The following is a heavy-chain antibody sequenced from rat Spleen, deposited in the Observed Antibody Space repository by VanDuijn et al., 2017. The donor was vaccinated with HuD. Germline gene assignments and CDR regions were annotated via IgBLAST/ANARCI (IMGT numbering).Heavy chain of an antibody. CDR3: ARIYYMDFDY. Sequence: EVQLQESGPGLVKPSQSLSLTCSVTGYSITSSYRWNWIRKFPGNKLEWMGYINSAGSTNYNPSLKSRISITRDTSKNLFFLQLNSVTTEDTATYYCARIYYMDFDYWGQGVMVTVSS. D-gene: IGHD1-1*01. J-gene: IGHJ2*01. CDR1: GYSITSSYR. V-gene: IGHV3-3*01. CDR2: INSAGST.